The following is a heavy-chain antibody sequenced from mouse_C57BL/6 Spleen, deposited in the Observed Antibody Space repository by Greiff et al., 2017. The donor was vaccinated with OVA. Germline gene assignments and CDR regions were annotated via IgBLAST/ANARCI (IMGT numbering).Heavy chain of an antibody. J-gene: IGHJ2*01. Sequence: QVQLQQSGAELVRPGSSVKLSCKASGYTFTSYWMDWVKQRPGQGLEWIGNIYPSDSETHYNQKFKDKATLTVDKSSSTAYMQLSSLTSEDSAVYYCAREAPYYYGSRALGYWGQGTTLTVSS. V-gene: IGHV1-61*01. CDR1: GYTFTSYW. CDR2: IYPSDSET. CDR3: AREAPYYYGSRALGY. D-gene: IGHD1-1*01.